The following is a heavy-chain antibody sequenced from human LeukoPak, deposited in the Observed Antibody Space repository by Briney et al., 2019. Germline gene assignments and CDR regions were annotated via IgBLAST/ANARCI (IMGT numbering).Heavy chain of an antibody. D-gene: IGHD6-13*01. V-gene: IGHV3-23*01. CDR3: AKDPSWSGYFDY. CDR2: ISGSCGST. Sequence: GGSLRLSCAASGFTFSSYAMSRVRQAPRKGLEWVSAISGSCGSTYYADSVKGRFTISRDNAKNTQYLQMNSLRAEDTAVYYCAKDPSWSGYFDYWGQGTLVTVSS. CDR1: GFTFSSYA. J-gene: IGHJ4*02.